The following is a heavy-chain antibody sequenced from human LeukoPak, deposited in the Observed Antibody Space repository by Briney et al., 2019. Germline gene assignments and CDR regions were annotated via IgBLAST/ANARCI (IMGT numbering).Heavy chain of an antibody. CDR3: TKGTAWGYYDSSGYDY. V-gene: IGHV3-74*01. CDR2: IDRDGIKT. J-gene: IGHJ4*02. D-gene: IGHD3-22*01. Sequence: GGSLRLSCTASTKYFTNYWMHWVRQVPGKGLAWVSRIDRDGIKTDYADSVRGRFTISRDNSKNTLYLQMNSLRAEDTAVYYCTKGTAWGYYDSSGYDYWGQGTLVTVSS. CDR1: TKYFTNYW.